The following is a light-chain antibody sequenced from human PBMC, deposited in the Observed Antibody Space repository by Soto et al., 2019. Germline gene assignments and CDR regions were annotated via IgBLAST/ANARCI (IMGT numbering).Light chain of an antibody. Sequence: DIQMTQSPSTLSASVGDRVTITCRASQNINSWLAWYQQKPGKTPKLLIYDASSLQSGVPSRFSGSGSGTEFTLTISSLQPDDFATYYCQQYNSYSWTFGRGTKVEIK. V-gene: IGKV1-5*01. CDR1: QNINSW. CDR2: DAS. J-gene: IGKJ1*01. CDR3: QQYNSYSWT.